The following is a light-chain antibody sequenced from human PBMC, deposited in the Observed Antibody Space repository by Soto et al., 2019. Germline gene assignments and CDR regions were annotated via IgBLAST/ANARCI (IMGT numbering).Light chain of an antibody. J-gene: IGKJ4*01. CDR2: GAS. CDR3: QQHGSSPLA. CDR1: QSVRNNY. Sequence: EIVLTQSPGTLSLSPGERDTLSCRTSQSVRNNYLAWYQQKPGQAPRLLIYGASRSASGIPDRFSGGVSGTDFALTISRLEPEDCEVYYCQQHGSSPLAFGGGTKVEIK. V-gene: IGKV3-20*01.